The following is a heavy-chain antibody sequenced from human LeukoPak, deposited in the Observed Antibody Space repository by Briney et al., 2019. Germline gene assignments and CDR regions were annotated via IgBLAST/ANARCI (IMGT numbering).Heavy chain of an antibody. Sequence: PGGSLRFSCAASGFTFSSYGTHWVRQAPGKGLEWVAIIWYDGSRKYYTDSVKGRFTISRDNAKNSLYLQMNSLRAEDTALYYCAKALRGRRPPDYWGQGTLVTVSS. CDR2: IWYDGSRK. J-gene: IGHJ4*02. D-gene: IGHD3-10*01. V-gene: IGHV3-30*02. CDR3: AKALRGRRPPDY. CDR1: GFTFSSYG.